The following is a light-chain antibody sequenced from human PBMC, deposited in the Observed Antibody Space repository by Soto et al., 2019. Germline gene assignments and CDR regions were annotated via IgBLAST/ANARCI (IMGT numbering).Light chain of an antibody. J-gene: IGKJ1*01. Sequence: EIVLTQSPATLSSSPGERVTLSCRASQTVGVRLAWYQHKPGQAPRLLIYETSNRATGIPARFSGSGSGTAFTLTITSLEPEDSAFYYWHQRQRWPRTFGQGTKVEIK. V-gene: IGKV3-11*01. CDR2: ETS. CDR3: HQRQRWPRT. CDR1: QTVGVR.